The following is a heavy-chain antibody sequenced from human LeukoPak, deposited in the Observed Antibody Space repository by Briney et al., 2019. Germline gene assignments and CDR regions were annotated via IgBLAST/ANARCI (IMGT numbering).Heavy chain of an antibody. D-gene: IGHD3-22*01. V-gene: IGHV3-21*01. CDR2: ISSGSDYI. Sequence: GGSLRLSCAASGFSSYSLNWVRQAPGEGLEWVSSISSGSDYIYYADSVKGRFTISRDNAKNSLYLQMNSLRAEDTAIYYCASTYYYDSSGHFDYWGQGTLVTVSS. CDR3: ASTYYYDSSGHFDY. CDR1: GFSSYS. J-gene: IGHJ4*02.